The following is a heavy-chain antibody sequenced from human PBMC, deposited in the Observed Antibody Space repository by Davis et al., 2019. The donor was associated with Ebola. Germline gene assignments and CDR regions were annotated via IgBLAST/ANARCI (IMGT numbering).Heavy chain of an antibody. CDR1: RWSFSGYY. Sequence: SETLSLTCAVSRWSFSGYYWSWIRQPPGKALEWIGELNHIGSTYYNPSLKSRVTISVDTSKNQFSLKVSSVTAADTAVYYCARGRRYSYGPPRYWGQGTLVTVSS. D-gene: IGHD5-18*01. J-gene: IGHJ4*02. CDR3: ARGRRYSYGPPRY. V-gene: IGHV4-34*01. CDR2: LNHIGST.